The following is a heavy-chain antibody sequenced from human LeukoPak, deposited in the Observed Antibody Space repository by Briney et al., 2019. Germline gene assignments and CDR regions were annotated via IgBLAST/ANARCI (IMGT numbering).Heavy chain of an antibody. J-gene: IGHJ4*02. CDR2: IANDGKDK. D-gene: IGHD4-17*01. V-gene: IGHV3-30*04. CDR3: ARDRKYGAAVYDFDY. CDR1: GFTFSTYP. Sequence: GRSLRLSCAASGFTFSTYPMHWVRQAPGKGLEWVAVIANDGKDKHYADSVKGRFTISRDNSKNTLYLQMNSLRGEDTAVYHCARDRKYGAAVYDFDYWGQGTLVTVSS.